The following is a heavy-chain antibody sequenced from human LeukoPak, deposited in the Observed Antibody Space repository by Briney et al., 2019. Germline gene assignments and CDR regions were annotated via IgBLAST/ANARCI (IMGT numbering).Heavy chain of an antibody. D-gene: IGHD3-3*01. Sequence: GGSLRLSCAAPGFTFNNAWMSWVRQAPGKGLEWVGRIKSKSDGGTTDYAAPVKGRFTISRDDSKTTLYLQMNSLKTEDTAVYFCSTDSIITIFRVEILSGAAYWGQGSLVTVSS. J-gene: IGHJ4*02. V-gene: IGHV3-15*01. CDR1: GFTFNNAW. CDR3: STDSIITIFRVEILSGAAY. CDR2: IKSKSDGGTT.